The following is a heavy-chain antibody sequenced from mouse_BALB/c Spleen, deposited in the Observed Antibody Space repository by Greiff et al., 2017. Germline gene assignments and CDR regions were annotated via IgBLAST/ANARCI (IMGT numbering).Heavy chain of an antibody. CDR1: GFTFTDYY. CDR3: ARDMGRRGFDY. J-gene: IGHJ2*01. D-gene: IGHD4-1*01. Sequence: EVMLVESGGGLVQPGGSLRLSCATSGFTFTDYYMSWVRQPPGKALEWLGFIRNKANGYTTEYSASVKGRFTISRDNSQSILYLQMNTLRAEDSATYYCARDMGRRGFDYWGQGTTLTVSS. V-gene: IGHV7-3*02. CDR2: IRNKANGYTT.